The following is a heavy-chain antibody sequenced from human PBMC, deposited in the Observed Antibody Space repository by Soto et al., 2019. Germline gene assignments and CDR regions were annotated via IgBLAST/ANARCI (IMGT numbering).Heavy chain of an antibody. CDR3: AREGLRYFDL. CDR2: ISYDGSNK. J-gene: IGHJ2*01. V-gene: IGHV3-30*03. CDR1: GFTFSRYG. Sequence: QVQLVESGGGVVQPGRSLRLSCAASGFTFSRYGMHWVRQAPGKGLEWVAVISYDGSNKHYADSVKGRFTISRDNSKNTLYLHLSSLRPGDTAAYYGAREGLRYFDLWGRGTLVTVSS.